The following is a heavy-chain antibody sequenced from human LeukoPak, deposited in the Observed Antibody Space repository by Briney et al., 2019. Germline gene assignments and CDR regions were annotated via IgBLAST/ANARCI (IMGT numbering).Heavy chain of an antibody. J-gene: IGHJ4*02. D-gene: IGHD6-13*01. CDR3: ARQGWDSSSLNIFDY. V-gene: IGHV5-51*01. Sequence: GESLKISCKGSGYSFTSYWIGWVRQMPGKGLEWMGIIYPGDSDTRYSPSFQGQVTISADKSISTAYLQWSSLKASDTAMYYCARQGWDSSSLNIFDYWGQGTLVTVSS. CDR2: IYPGDSDT. CDR1: GYSFTSYW.